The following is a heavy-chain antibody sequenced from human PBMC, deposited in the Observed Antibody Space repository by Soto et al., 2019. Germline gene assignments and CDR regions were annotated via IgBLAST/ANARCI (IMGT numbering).Heavy chain of an antibody. V-gene: IGHV1-69*13. CDR1: GGTFSSYA. J-gene: IGHJ6*02. Sequence: SVKVSCKASGGTFSSYAISWVRQAPGQGLEWMGGIIPIFGTANYAQKFQGRVTLTADESTSTAYMELSSLRSEDTAVYYCASCYYGSGSYGLNYYYYGMDVWGQGTTVTVS. CDR2: IIPIFGTA. CDR3: ASCYYGSGSYGLNYYYYGMDV. D-gene: IGHD3-10*01.